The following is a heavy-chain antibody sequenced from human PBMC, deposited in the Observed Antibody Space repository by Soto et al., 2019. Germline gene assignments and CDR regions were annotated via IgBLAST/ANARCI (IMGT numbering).Heavy chain of an antibody. CDR3: ASAGRRRSSGWSVVRGYYYYYMDV. Sequence: PSETLSLTCAFYGGSFSGYYWSLIRQPPGKGLEWIGEINHSGSTNYNPSLKSRVTISVDTSKNQFSLKLSSVTAADTAVYYCASAGRRRSSGWSVVRGYYYYYMDVWGKGTTVTVSS. D-gene: IGHD6-19*01. J-gene: IGHJ6*03. CDR1: GGSFSGYY. V-gene: IGHV4-34*01. CDR2: INHSGST.